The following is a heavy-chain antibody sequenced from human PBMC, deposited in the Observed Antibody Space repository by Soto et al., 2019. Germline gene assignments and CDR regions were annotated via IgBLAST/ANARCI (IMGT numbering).Heavy chain of an antibody. V-gene: IGHV4-34*01. D-gene: IGHD6-19*01. CDR1: GGSFSGYY. Sequence: SETLSLTCAVYGGSFSGYYWSWIRQPPGKGLEWIGEINHSGSTNYNPSLKSRVTISVDTAKNQFSLKLSSVTAADTAVYYCARGPRPRGLVLQYYYYYGMDVWGQGTTVTVSS. CDR3: ARGPRPRGLVLQYYYYYGMDV. CDR2: INHSGST. J-gene: IGHJ6*02.